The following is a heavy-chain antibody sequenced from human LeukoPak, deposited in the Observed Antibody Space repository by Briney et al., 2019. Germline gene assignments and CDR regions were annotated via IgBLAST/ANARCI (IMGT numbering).Heavy chain of an antibody. CDR2: IGSSSSYI. CDR1: GFTFSSYS. CDR3: ARGVAARPTWFDP. D-gene: IGHD6-6*01. J-gene: IGHJ5*02. Sequence: GSLRLSCAASGFTFSSYSMNWVRQAPGKGLEWVSSIGSSSSYIYYADSVKGRFTISRDNAKNSLYLQMNSLRAEDTAVYYCARGVAARPTWFDPWGQGTLVTVSS. V-gene: IGHV3-21*01.